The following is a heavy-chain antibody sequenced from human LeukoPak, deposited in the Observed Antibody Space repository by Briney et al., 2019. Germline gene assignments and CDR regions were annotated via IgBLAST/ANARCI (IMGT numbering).Heavy chain of an antibody. CDR2: ISSSGSTI. D-gene: IGHD4-17*01. CDR3: AKDYGDYTQSFDY. J-gene: IGHJ4*02. V-gene: IGHV3-48*03. Sequence: GGSLRLSCVASGFTFDDYAMHWVRQAPGKGLEWVSYISSSGSTIYYADSVKGRFTISRDNAKNSLYLQMNSLRAEDTAVYYCAKDYGDYTQSFDYWGQGTLVTVSS. CDR1: GFTFDDYA.